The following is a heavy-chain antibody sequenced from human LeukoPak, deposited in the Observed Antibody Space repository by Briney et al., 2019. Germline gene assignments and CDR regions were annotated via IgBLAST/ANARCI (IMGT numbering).Heavy chain of an antibody. CDR2: ISSSGRLM. Sequence: PGGSLRLSCAASGFTFSKYYINWIRQAPGKGLEWVSHISSSGRLMQYADSVRGRFTITRDNAQNFMSLQMNNLKPEDTAVYYCARDTNNGLDVWGRGTTVTVS. CDR1: GFTFSKYY. D-gene: IGHD1-20*01. V-gene: IGHV3-11*01. J-gene: IGHJ6*02. CDR3: ARDTNNGLDV.